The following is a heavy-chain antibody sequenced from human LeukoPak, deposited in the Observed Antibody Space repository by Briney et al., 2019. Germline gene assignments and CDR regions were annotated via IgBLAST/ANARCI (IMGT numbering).Heavy chain of an antibody. CDR1: GYTFTDYY. V-gene: IGHV1-2*02. CDR3: WLYSSGWYDY. CDR2: INPYSGGT. Sequence: GASVKVSCKASGYTFTDYYMHWVRQAPGQGLEWMGWINPYSGGTNYAQKFQGRVTMTRDTSISTAYMELSRLRSDDTAVYYCWLYSSGWYDYWGQGTLVTVSS. J-gene: IGHJ4*02. D-gene: IGHD6-19*01.